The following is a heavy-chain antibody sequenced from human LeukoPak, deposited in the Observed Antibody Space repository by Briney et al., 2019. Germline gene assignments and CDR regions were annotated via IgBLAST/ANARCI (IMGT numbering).Heavy chain of an antibody. J-gene: IGHJ2*01. CDR2: IWYEGSDK. D-gene: IGHD4-17*01. Sequence: GRSLRLSCAASGFTFRNYGMHWVRQAPGKGLEWVAIIWYEGSDKYYADSVKGRFTISRDNSKNTLHLQMNSLRAEDTAVYYCARPYADYWYFDLWGRGTLVTVSS. CDR1: GFTFRNYG. CDR3: ARPYADYWYFDL. V-gene: IGHV3-33*01.